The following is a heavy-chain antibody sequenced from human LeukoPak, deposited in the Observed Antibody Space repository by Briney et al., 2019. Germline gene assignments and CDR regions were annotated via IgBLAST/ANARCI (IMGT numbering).Heavy chain of an antibody. CDR1: GYTFTSYG. CDR3: ARLYPQGDYFDY. CDR2: ISAYSGDT. J-gene: IGHJ4*02. D-gene: IGHD3-16*01. Sequence: GASVKVSCKASGYTFTSYGISWVRQAPGQGLEWMGWISAYSGDTNYAQKFQGRATMTTDTSTSTAYMELRSLSSDDTAVYYCARLYPQGDYFDYWGQGTLVTVSS. V-gene: IGHV1-18*01.